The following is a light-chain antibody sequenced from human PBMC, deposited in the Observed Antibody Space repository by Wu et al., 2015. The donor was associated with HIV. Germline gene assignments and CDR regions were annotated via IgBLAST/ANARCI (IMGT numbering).Light chain of an antibody. CDR1: QDISSY. CDR3: LQNHNYPWT. J-gene: IGKJ1*01. Sequence: DIQLTQSPSFLSASIRDRVTITCRASQDISSYLAWYQQKPGKAPKLLIYAASTLQSGVPSRFSGSGSGTEFTLTISSLQPEDFATYYCLQNHNYPWTFGQGTKLEIK. V-gene: IGKV1-9*01. CDR2: AAS.